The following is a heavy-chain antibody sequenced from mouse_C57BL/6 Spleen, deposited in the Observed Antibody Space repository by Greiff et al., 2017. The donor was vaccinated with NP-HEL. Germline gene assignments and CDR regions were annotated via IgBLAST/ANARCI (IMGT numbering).Heavy chain of an antibody. D-gene: IGHD1-1*01. V-gene: IGHV1-82*01. CDR2: IYPGDGDT. J-gene: IGHJ3*01. CDR1: GYAFSSSW. Sequence: VQLKESGPELVKPGASVKISCKASGYAFSSSWMNWVKQRPGKGLEWIGRIYPGDGDTNYNGKFKGKATLTADKSSSTAYMQLSSLTSEDSAVYFCAYTTVVASAWGQGTLVTVSA. CDR3: AYTTVVASA.